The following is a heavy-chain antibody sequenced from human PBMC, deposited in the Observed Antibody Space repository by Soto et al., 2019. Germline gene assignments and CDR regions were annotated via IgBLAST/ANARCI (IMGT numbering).Heavy chain of an antibody. CDR2: IDNSGTST. Sequence: GGSLRLSCAASGFPYCSYAMSWVRQTPGKGLEWVSSIDNSGTSTYYSDSVKGRFTLSRDNSRNTLFMQMNSLRDDDTALYYCAKGSADGIPYYFDFWGQGILVTVSS. V-gene: IGHV3-23*05. CDR1: GFPYCSYA. J-gene: IGHJ4*02. CDR3: AKGSADGIPYYFDF. D-gene: IGHD6-13*01.